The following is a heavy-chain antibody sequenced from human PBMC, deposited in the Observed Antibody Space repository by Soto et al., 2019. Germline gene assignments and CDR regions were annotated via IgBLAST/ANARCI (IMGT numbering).Heavy chain of an antibody. CDR1: GFTVSSNY. V-gene: IGHV3-66*01. D-gene: IGHD3-22*01. J-gene: IGHJ1*01. CDR3: ARAGYDSSGYYPEYFQH. CDR2: IYSGGST. Sequence: EVQLVESGGGLVQPGGSLRLSCAASGFTVSSNYMSWVRQAPGKGLEWVSVIYSGGSTYYADSVKGRFTISRDNSKNTLYLQMNSLRAADTAVYYCARAGYDSSGYYPEYFQHWGQGTLVTVSS.